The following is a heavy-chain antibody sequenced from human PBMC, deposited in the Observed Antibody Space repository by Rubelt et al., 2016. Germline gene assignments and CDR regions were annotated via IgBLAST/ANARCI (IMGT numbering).Heavy chain of an antibody. CDR3: ASGGIAARLFDY. J-gene: IGHJ4*02. Sequence: QVQLVQSGAEVKKPGASVKVSCKASGYTFTSYGISWVRQAPGQGLEWMGWIRAYNVNTNDAQKLKGVVHMTPATSTSTAYMELRSLGSDDPAVYYCASGGIAARLFDYWGQGTLVTVSS. D-gene: IGHD6-6*01. V-gene: IGHV1-18*01. CDR2: IRAYNVNT. CDR1: GYTFTSYG.